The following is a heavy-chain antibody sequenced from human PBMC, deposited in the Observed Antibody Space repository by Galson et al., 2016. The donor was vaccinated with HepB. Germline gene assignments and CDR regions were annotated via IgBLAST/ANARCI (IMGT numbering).Heavy chain of an antibody. V-gene: IGHV1-46*01. J-gene: IGHJ4*02. CDR1: GYPFADYF. D-gene: IGHD2-21*01. CDR2: INPYGGST. CDR3: AKGGRVIDTH. Sequence: SVKVSCKASGYPFADYFMHWVRQAPGQGLEWMGLINPYGGSTSYAQKFQDRVTLTSDTSTGTVYMELSSLRSEDTAMYYCAKGGRVIDTHWGQGTLVTVSS.